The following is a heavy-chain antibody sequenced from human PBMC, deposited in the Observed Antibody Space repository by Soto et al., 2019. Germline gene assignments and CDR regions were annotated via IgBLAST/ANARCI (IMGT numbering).Heavy chain of an antibody. V-gene: IGHV4-59*01. J-gene: IGHJ5*02. CDR3: ARARLLFGVVIKPYWFDP. Sequence: QVQLQESGPGLVKPSETLSLTCTVSGGSISSYYWSWIRQPPGKGLEWIGYIYYSGSTNYNPSLRSRVTISVDTSKNQFSLKLSSVTAADTAVYYCARARLLFGVVIKPYWFDPCGQGTLVTVSS. CDR1: GGSISSYY. D-gene: IGHD3-3*01. CDR2: IYYSGST.